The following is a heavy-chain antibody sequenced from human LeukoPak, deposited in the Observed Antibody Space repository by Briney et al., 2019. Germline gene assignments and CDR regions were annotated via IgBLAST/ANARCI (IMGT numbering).Heavy chain of an antibody. CDR1: GGSIGSSSYY. J-gene: IGHJ4*02. CDR2: IYYSGST. D-gene: IGHD6-13*01. CDR3: ARTSWYSSSWSNFDY. Sequence: SETLSLTCTVSGGSIGSSSYYWGWIRQPPGKGLEWVGSIYYSGSTYYNPSLKSRVTISVDTSKNQFSLKLSSVTAADTAVYYCARTSWYSSSWSNFDYWGQGTLVTVSS. V-gene: IGHV4-39*01.